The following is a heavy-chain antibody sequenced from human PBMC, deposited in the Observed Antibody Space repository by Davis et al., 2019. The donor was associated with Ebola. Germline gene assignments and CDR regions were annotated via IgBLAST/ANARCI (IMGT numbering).Heavy chain of an antibody. J-gene: IGHJ6*02. CDR1: GGTFSSYT. V-gene: IGHV1-69*13. Sequence: SVKVSCKASGGTFSSYTITWVRQAPGQGLEWMGWVIPVFGTTNYAQKFQGRVNLTADESTSTAYMELTNLRSDDTAVYYCARDALRLGELSLLDYYYYGMDVWGQGTTVTVSS. CDR3: ARDALRLGELSLLDYYYYGMDV. CDR2: VIPVFGTT. D-gene: IGHD3-16*02.